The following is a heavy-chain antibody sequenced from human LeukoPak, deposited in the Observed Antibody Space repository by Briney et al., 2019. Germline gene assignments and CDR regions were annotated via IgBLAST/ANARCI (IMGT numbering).Heavy chain of an antibody. V-gene: IGHV4-34*01. CDR2: INHSGST. D-gene: IGHD6-19*01. Sequence: SETLSLTCAVYGGSFSGYYWSWIRQPPGKGLEWIGEINHSGSTNYNPSLKSRVTISVDTSKNQFSLKLSSVTAADTAVYYCAGSGAVAGTDDYWGQGTLVTVSS. CDR1: GGSFSGYY. J-gene: IGHJ4*02. CDR3: AGSGAVAGTDDY.